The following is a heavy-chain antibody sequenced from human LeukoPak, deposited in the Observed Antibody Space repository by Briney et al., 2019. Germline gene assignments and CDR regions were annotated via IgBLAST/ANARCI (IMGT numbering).Heavy chain of an antibody. J-gene: IGHJ3*02. D-gene: IGHD2-15*01. CDR1: GGSISSSSYY. V-gene: IGHV4-39*01. CDR3: ASHYCSGGSCYPHDAFDI. Sequence: SETLSLTCTVSGGSISSSSYYWGWIRQPPGKGLEWIGSIYYSGSTYYNPSLKSRVTISVDTSKNQFSLKLSSVTAADTAVYYCASHYCSGGSCYPHDAFDIWGQGTMVTVSS. CDR2: IYYSGST.